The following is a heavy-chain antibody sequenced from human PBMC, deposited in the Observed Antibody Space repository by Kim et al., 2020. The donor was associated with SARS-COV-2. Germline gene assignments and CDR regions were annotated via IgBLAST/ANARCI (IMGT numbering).Heavy chain of an antibody. Sequence: SETLSLTCTVSGGSISSGSYYWSWIRQPAGKGLEWIGRIYTSGSTNYNPSLKSRVTISVDTSKNQFSLKLSSVTAADTAVYYCARDGYSSGWYSPYYFDYWGQGTLVAVSS. CDR3: ARDGYSSGWYSPYYFDY. D-gene: IGHD6-19*01. V-gene: IGHV4-61*02. CDR1: GGSISSGSYY. J-gene: IGHJ4*02. CDR2: IYTSGST.